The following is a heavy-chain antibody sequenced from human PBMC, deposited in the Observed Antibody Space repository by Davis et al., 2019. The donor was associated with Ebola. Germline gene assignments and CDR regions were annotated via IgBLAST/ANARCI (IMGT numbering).Heavy chain of an antibody. CDR3: ARDSPGIDYSYGMDV. J-gene: IGHJ6*02. Sequence: GGSLRLSCAASGFTFSSYEMNWVRQAPGKGLEWVSYISSSGSTIYYADSVKGRFTISRDNAKNSLYLQMNSLRAEDTAVYYCARDSPGIDYSYGMDVWGQGTTVTVSS. D-gene: IGHD4-11*01. CDR2: ISSSGSTI. CDR1: GFTFSSYE. V-gene: IGHV3-48*03.